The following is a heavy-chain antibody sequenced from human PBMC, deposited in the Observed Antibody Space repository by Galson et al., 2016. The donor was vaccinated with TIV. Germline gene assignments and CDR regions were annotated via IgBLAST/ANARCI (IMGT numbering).Heavy chain of an antibody. D-gene: IGHD1-7*01. J-gene: IGHJ3*02. V-gene: IGHV4-39*01. Sequence: GWIRQPLGKGLEWIGSSYYSGDTYYNPSLKSRLTVSVDTSKNHFSLKLNGVTATDTAVYYCARHREWELGAFDIWGQGTMVTVSS. CDR2: SYYSGDT. CDR3: ARHREWELGAFDI.